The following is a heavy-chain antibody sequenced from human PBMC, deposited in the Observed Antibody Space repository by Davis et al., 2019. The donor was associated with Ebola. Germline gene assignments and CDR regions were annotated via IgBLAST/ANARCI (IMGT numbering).Heavy chain of an antibody. CDR3: ARGDYYDSSGYYLTFTDAFDV. J-gene: IGHJ3*01. CDR2: ISSSGSNI. Sequence: GESLKISCAASGFTFSSYEMNWVRQAPGKGLEWVSYISSSGSNIKYADSVKGRFTISRDNAKNSLYLQMNSLRADDTAVYYCARGDYYDSSGYYLTFTDAFDVWGQGTMVTVSS. CDR1: GFTFSSYE. D-gene: IGHD3-22*01. V-gene: IGHV3-48*03.